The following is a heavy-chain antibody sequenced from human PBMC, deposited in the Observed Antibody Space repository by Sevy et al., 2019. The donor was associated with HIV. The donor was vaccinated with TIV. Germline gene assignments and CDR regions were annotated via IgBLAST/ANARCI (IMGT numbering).Heavy chain of an antibody. J-gene: IGHJ4*02. CDR3: ARGGTIFGLVRHYFDY. CDR1: GFSVNSNY. CDR2: IYSDGST. V-gene: IGHV3-66*01. Sequence: GGSLRLSCAASGFSVNSNYMTWVRQAPGKGLDWVSIIYSDGSTKYADALKGRFSISSDNSKNTMYLHMNSLRVEDTAVYYCARGGTIFGLVRHYFDYWGQGTLVTVSS. D-gene: IGHD3-3*01.